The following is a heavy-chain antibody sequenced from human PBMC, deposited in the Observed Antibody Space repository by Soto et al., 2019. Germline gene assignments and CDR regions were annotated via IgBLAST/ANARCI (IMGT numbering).Heavy chain of an antibody. CDR1: GDSIRSYY. Sequence: ETLSLTCTVSGDSIRSYYWTWIRQPPGKGLELIGYIYYSGSTRYNPSLKSRVTISVDMSKNQFSLKLSSVIAADTAVYYCARAYGGSDNGLDVWGQGTAVTVS. CDR2: IYYSGST. CDR3: ARAYGGSDNGLDV. J-gene: IGHJ6*02. V-gene: IGHV4-59*01. D-gene: IGHD5-12*01.